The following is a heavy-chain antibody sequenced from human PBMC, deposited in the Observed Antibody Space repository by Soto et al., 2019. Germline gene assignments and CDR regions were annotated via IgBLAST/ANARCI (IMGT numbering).Heavy chain of an antibody. V-gene: IGHV3-74*01. D-gene: IGHD3-22*01. CDR3: ARPRYDGSGTPFDH. CDR1: GFTFSRYW. Sequence: EVQLVESGGGLVQPGGSLRLSCAASGFTFSRYWMHWVRQAPGKGLVWVSGINGDGSTATYADSVKGRFIISRDNAKNMLYLQMNRLTAEDTAVYYCARPRYDGSGTPFDHWGQGTLVTVSS. J-gene: IGHJ4*02. CDR2: INGDGSTA.